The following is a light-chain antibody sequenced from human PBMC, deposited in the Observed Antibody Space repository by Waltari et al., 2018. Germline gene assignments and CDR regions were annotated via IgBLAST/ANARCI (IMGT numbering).Light chain of an antibody. CDR1: QNILYSSNNKNY. Sequence: DIVMTQSPDSPAVSLGERATIHCRSSQNILYSSNNKNYLAWYQQKPGQPPKLLVYWASTRQSGVPDRFSGSGSGTDFTLTISSLQAEDVAVYYCLQYYNNPFAFGPGTKVDIK. CDR3: LQYYNNPFA. CDR2: WAS. J-gene: IGKJ3*01. V-gene: IGKV4-1*01.